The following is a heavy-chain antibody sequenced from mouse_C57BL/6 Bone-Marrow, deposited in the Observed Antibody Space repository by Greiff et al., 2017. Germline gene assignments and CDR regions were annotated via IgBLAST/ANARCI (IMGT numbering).Heavy chain of an antibody. V-gene: IGHV1-19*01. J-gene: IGHJ4*01. Sequence: VQLQQSGPVLVKPGASVQMSCKASGYTFTDYYMNWVKQSHGKSLEWIGVINPYNGGTSYNQKFKGKATLTVDKSSSTAYMELNSLASEDSAFYYCARGCSMDYWGQGTSVTVSS. CDR2: INPYNGGT. CDR1: GYTFTDYY. CDR3: ARGCSMDY.